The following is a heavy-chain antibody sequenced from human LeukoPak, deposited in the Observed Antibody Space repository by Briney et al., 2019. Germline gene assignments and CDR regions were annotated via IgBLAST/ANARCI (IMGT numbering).Heavy chain of an antibody. CDR1: GGSISSSSYY. Sequence: PSETLSLTCTVSGGSISSSSYYWGWIRQPPGKGLEWIGYIYYSGSTNYNPSLKSRVTISVDTSKNQFSLKLSSVTAADTAVYYCARSKMASFDYWGQGTLVTVSS. D-gene: IGHD5-24*01. J-gene: IGHJ4*02. V-gene: IGHV4-61*05. CDR3: ARSKMASFDY. CDR2: IYYSGST.